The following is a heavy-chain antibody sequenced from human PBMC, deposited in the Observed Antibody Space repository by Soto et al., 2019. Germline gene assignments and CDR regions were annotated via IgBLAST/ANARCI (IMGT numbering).Heavy chain of an antibody. J-gene: IGHJ4*02. Sequence: GASVKVSCKASGYTFTSYDINWVRQATGQGLEWMGWMNPNSGNTGYAQKFQGRVTMTRNASISTAYMELSSLRTEDTAVYYCARGKVYDFWSGQTNWGQGTLVTVSS. V-gene: IGHV1-8*01. CDR2: MNPNSGNT. CDR1: GYTFTSYD. CDR3: ARGKVYDFWSGQTN. D-gene: IGHD3-3*01.